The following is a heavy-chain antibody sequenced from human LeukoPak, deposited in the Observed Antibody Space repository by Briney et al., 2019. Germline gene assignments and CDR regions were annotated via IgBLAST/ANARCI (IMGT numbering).Heavy chain of an antibody. Sequence: GGSLRLSCAASGFTFSSYAMHWVRQAPGKGLEWVAVMWFDGSNQYQTDSVKGRFTISRDNSKNTLYLQMSSLRADDTAVYYCARDRGNALGYLDSWGQGTLVTVSS. CDR2: MWFDGSNQ. CDR3: ARDRGNALGYLDS. V-gene: IGHV3-33*01. D-gene: IGHD1-1*01. CDR1: GFTFSSYA. J-gene: IGHJ4*02.